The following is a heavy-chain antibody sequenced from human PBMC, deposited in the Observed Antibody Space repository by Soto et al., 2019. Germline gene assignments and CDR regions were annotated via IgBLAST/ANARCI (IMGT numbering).Heavy chain of an antibody. D-gene: IGHD4-17*01. J-gene: IGHJ4*02. CDR3: ARVGYGDYGGMAVFDY. Sequence: QVQLQESGPGLVKPSQTLSLTCTVSGGSISSGGYYWSWIRQHPGKGLEWIGYIYYSGSTYYNPSLKSRVTISVDTSKNQFSLKLSSVTAADTAVCYCARVGYGDYGGMAVFDYWGQGTLVTVSS. CDR2: IYYSGST. CDR1: GGSISSGGYY. V-gene: IGHV4-31*03.